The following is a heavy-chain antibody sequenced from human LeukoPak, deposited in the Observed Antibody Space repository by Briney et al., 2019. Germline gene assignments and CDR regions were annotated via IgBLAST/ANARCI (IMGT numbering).Heavy chain of an antibody. D-gene: IGHD6-25*01. J-gene: IGHJ4*02. V-gene: IGHV3-74*01. CDR1: GFTFSSHW. CDR2: IKDDGSHT. Sequence: GGSLRLSCAASGFTFSSHWMHWVRQAPGKGLVWVSRIKDDGSHTNYADSVKGRFTISRDNAKNTLSLQINSLRAEDTAVYYCARGSGIITGIDEWGQGTLVTVSS. CDR3: ARGSGIITGIDE.